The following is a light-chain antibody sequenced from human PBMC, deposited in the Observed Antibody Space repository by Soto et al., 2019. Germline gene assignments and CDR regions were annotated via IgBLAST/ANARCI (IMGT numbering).Light chain of an antibody. J-gene: IGLJ1*01. V-gene: IGLV2-8*01. CDR2: DVI. CDR1: SSDVGAYNY. CDR3: CSYTTSSTYV. Sequence: QSALTQPPSASGSPGQTVAISCTGTSSDVGAYNYVSWYQQHPGKAPKPMIYDVIQRPSGVPARFSGSKSGNTASLTVSGLKPEDEADYYCCSYTTSSTYVFGTGTKLTVL.